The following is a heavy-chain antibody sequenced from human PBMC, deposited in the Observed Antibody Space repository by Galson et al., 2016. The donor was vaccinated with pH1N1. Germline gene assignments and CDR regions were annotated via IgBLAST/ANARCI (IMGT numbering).Heavy chain of an antibody. D-gene: IGHD4-17*01. V-gene: IGHV2-5*02. J-gene: IGHJ4*02. CDR3: VHRGRGDYVGYFDY. Sequence: PALVKPTQTLTLTCTFSGLSLSTNGVGVGWIRQPPGKALEWLALIYWDDDKRYSPSLKSRLTITKATSKNQVVLTMTNMDPVDTAPYYCVHRGRGDYVGYFDYWGQGALVTVSS. CDR1: GLSLSTNGVG. CDR2: IYWDDDK.